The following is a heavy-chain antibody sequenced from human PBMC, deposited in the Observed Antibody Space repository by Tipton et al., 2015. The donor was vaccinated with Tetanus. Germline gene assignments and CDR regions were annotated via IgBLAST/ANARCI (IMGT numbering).Heavy chain of an antibody. V-gene: IGHV4-31*03. D-gene: IGHD6-6*01. CDR1: GGSISSGGYY. J-gene: IGHJ5*02. CDR3: ARLVPPIAARVLGWFDP. CDR2: IYYSGST. Sequence: TLSLTCTVSGGSISSGGYYWSWIRQHPGKGLEWIGYIYYSGSTYYNPSLKSRVTISVDTSKNQFSLKLSSVTAADTAVYYCARLVPPIAARVLGWFDPWGQGTLVTVSS.